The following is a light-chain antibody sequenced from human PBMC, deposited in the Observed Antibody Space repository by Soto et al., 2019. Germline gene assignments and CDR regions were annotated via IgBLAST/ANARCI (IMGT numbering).Light chain of an antibody. Sequence: EIVLTQSPATLSLSPGEGATLSCRASQSVSSTFLAWYQHKPGRPPRLLIYGASSRATDIPDRFSGGGSGTDFTLTIIRLEPEDFAVYYCQQYGSSPLTFGGGTKVEIK. CDR2: GAS. J-gene: IGKJ4*01. V-gene: IGKV3-20*01. CDR3: QQYGSSPLT. CDR1: QSVSSTF.